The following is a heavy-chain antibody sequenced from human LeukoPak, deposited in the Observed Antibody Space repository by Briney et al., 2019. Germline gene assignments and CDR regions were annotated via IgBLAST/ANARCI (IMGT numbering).Heavy chain of an antibody. CDR1: GYTFTSYE. CDR3: VRGAQWLSNWFDP. V-gene: IGHV1-8*01. Sequence: GSVKLSCTASGYTFTSYEINWGRQATGQGLEWMGWMNPNIGNTGYAQKFQGRVTMTRNPSISPAYMELSSLRSEDQAVYYCVRGAQWLSNWFDPWRQGPLVSVSS. CDR2: MNPNIGNT. J-gene: IGHJ5*02. D-gene: IGHD6-19*01.